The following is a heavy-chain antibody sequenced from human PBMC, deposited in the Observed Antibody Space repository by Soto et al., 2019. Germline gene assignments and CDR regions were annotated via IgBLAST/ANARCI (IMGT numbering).Heavy chain of an antibody. Sequence: SETLSLTCSVFGDSISRHYWSWIRQPAGKGLEYIGRIYNSGLINYNPSLESRVSMSVDPSKNQISLKLTSATAADTAIYYCARGPFCGEECYFAYWGQGTLVTVSS. V-gene: IGHV4-4*07. J-gene: IGHJ4*02. D-gene: IGHD2-21*01. CDR2: IYNSGLI. CDR3: ARGPFCGEECYFAY. CDR1: GDSISRHY.